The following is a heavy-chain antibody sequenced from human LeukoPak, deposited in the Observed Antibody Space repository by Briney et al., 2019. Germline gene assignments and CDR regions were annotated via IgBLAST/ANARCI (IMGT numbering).Heavy chain of an antibody. CDR2: IYSGGST. Sequence: GGSLRLSCAASGFTVSSNYMSWVRQAPGKGLEWVSVIYSGGSTYYADSVKGRFTISRDNSKNTLYLQMNSLRAEDTAVYYCARDFGEGYSSWSTEPAWGQGTLVTVSS. J-gene: IGHJ5*02. D-gene: IGHD6-6*01. V-gene: IGHV3-53*01. CDR3: ARDFGEGYSSWSTEPA. CDR1: GFTVSSNY.